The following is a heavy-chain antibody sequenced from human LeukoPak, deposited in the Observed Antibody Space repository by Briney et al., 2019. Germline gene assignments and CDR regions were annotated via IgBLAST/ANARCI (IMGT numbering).Heavy chain of an antibody. D-gene: IGHD2-15*01. Sequence: GGSLRLSCAASGFTFSSYAMSWVRQAPGKGLEWVSAISGSGGSTYYADSVKGRFTISRDNSKNTLYLQMNSLRAEDTAVYYCAKHTSVVVAARGVDWFDPWGQGTLVTVSS. V-gene: IGHV3-23*01. CDR1: GFTFSSYA. CDR2: ISGSGGST. CDR3: AKHTSVVVAARGVDWFDP. J-gene: IGHJ5*02.